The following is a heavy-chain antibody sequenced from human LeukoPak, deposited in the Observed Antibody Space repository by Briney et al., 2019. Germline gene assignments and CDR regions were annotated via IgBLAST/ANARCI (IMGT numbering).Heavy chain of an antibody. CDR1: GGSISTSNSY. V-gene: IGHV4-39*07. J-gene: IGHJ6*03. D-gene: IGHD2-15*01. CDR3: ARTTEGYCRGRSCYSYYYYMDV. CDR2: INHSGST. Sequence: SETLSLTCTVSGGSISTSNSYWSWIRQPPGKGLEWIGEINHSGSTNYNPSLKSRVTISVDTSKNQFSLKLSSVTAADTAVYYCARTTEGYCRGRSCYSYYYYMDVWGKGTTVTVSS.